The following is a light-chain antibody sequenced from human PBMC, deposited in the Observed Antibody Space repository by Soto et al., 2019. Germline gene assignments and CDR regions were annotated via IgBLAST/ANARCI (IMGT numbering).Light chain of an antibody. Sequence: EILLTQSPGTLSLSPGERATLSCRASQSVRNSYLAWYQQKPGQAPRLLIYGASGRATGIPDRFSGSGSGTDFTLTISRLEPEEFAVYYCQQYGSSPYTFGQGTNLEI. V-gene: IGKV3-20*01. CDR3: QQYGSSPYT. J-gene: IGKJ2*01. CDR2: GAS. CDR1: QSVRNSY.